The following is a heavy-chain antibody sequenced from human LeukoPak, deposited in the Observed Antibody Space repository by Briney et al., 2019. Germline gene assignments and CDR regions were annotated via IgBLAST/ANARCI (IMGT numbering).Heavy chain of an antibody. CDR1: GFTFSSYA. Sequence: GGSLRLSCAASGFTFSSYAMSWVRQAPGKGLEWVSAISGGGFNTYSADSVKGRFTISRDNSKNTLYLQMNSLRAEDTALYYRAKATSSTWYNYDYWGQGTLVTVSS. D-gene: IGHD6-13*01. V-gene: IGHV3-23*01. CDR2: ISGGGFNT. J-gene: IGHJ4*02. CDR3: AKATSSTWYNYDY.